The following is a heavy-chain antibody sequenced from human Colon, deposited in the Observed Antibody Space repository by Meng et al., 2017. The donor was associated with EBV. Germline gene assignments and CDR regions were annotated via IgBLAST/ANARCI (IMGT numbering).Heavy chain of an antibody. J-gene: IGHJ5*02. CDR2: IHSSGST. Sequence: QRPELGRRLGKPSEPLALTCAVSGASISSGGYYWSWIRQHPGKGLEWIGYIHSSGSTYYNPSLRSRLTISVDTSKNQFSLKLSSVTAADTAVYYCARASYGSGSPLGESWFDPWGQGTLVTVSS. V-gene: IGHV4-31*11. CDR1: GASISSGGYY. CDR3: ARASYGSGSPLGESWFDP. D-gene: IGHD3-10*01.